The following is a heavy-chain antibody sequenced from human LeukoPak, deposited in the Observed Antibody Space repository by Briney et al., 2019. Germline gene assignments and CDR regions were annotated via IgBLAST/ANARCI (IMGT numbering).Heavy chain of an antibody. CDR3: AKDGRYYYDSSGYYFDAFDI. CDR1: GFTFSSYA. V-gene: IGHV3-23*01. D-gene: IGHD3-22*01. CDR2: ISGSGGST. Sequence: PGGSLRLSCAASGFTFSSYAMSWVRQAPGKGLEWVSAISGSGGSTYYAGSVKGRFTISRDNSKNTLYLQMNSLRAEDTAVYYCAKDGRYYYDSSGYYFDAFDIWGQGTMVTVSS. J-gene: IGHJ3*02.